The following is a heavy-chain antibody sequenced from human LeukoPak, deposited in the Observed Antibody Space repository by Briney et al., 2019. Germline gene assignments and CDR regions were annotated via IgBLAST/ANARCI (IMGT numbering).Heavy chain of an antibody. Sequence: ASVNPSSNPSGYTFTRYGLRHVRQAPGHRLEWMVWIIPYNCNTNYVQKLQGRVTMTTDTSTNTAYMELRSLRSDDTAVYYCAVQASGRGYWGQGTLVTVSS. CDR1: GYTFTRYG. CDR2: IIPYNCNT. J-gene: IGHJ4*02. V-gene: IGHV1-18*01. CDR3: AVQASGRGY. D-gene: IGHD1-26*01.